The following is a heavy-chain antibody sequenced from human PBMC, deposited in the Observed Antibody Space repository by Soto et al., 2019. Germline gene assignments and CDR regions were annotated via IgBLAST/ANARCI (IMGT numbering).Heavy chain of an antibody. CDR3: AREPKPFMTGYYDL. V-gene: IGHV3-23*01. J-gene: IGHJ4*02. CDR2: ISSTGSKT. Sequence: GGSLRLFCVVSGFSMSNHALTWVRQAPGKGLEWVSSISSTGSKTYYADSIKGRFTISRDNSKNTVFLQMNSLRPDDMAFYFCAREPKPFMTGYYDLWGQGTLVTVSS. CDR1: GFSMSNHA. D-gene: IGHD3-9*01.